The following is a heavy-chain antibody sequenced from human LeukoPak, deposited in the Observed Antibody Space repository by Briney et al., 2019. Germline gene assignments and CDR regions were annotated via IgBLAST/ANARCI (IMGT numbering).Heavy chain of an antibody. J-gene: IGHJ4*02. D-gene: IGHD3-10*01. Sequence: GASVKVSCKASGYTFTSYAMHWVRQAPGQRLEWMGWINAGNGNTKYSQEFQGRVTITRDTSASTAYMELSSLRPEDTAVYYCARDLVGSAISYSSGAWDYWGQGTLVTVSS. CDR3: ARDLVGSAISYSSGAWDY. CDR1: GYTFTSYA. CDR2: INAGNGNT. V-gene: IGHV1-3*03.